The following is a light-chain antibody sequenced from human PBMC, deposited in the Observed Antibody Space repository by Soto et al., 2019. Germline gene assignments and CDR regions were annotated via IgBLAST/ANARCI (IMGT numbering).Light chain of an antibody. J-gene: IGLJ2*01. CDR3: TAWDDSLSGPV. Sequence: QAVVTQPPSASGTPGQRVTVSCSGGSSNIGSNYVFWYQQLPQTAPKLLIYRNNKRPSGVPDRFSGSKSGTSASLAISGLRSEDEADYYCTAWDDSLSGPVFGEGTKLTVL. CDR2: RNN. V-gene: IGLV1-47*01. CDR1: SSNIGSNY.